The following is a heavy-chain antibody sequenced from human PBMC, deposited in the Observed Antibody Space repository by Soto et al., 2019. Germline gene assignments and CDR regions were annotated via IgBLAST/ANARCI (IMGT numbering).Heavy chain of an antibody. J-gene: IGHJ5*02. D-gene: IGHD3-22*01. CDR1: GYTLTELS. CDR2: FDPEDGET. Sequence: GASVKVSCKVSGYTLTELSMHWVRQAPGKGLEWMGGFDPEDGETNYAQKFQGRVTITADESTSTAYMELSSLRSEDTAVYYCALPYYYDSSGYSSHYNWFDPWGQGTLVTVSS. CDR3: ALPYYYDSSGYSSHYNWFDP. V-gene: IGHV1-24*01.